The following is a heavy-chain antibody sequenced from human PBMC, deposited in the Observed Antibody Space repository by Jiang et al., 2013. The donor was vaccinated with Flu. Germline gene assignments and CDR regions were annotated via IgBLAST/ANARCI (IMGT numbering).Heavy chain of an antibody. V-gene: IGHV5-10-1*01. Sequence: GAEVKKPGESLKISCKGSGYSFTSYWIGWVRQMPGKGLEWMGWIDPSDSYMNYSPSFQGHVTISADKSISTAYLQWSSLKASDTAMYYCARHLSIAAATRYGLDVWGQGTTVTVSS. CDR2: IDPSDSYM. J-gene: IGHJ6*02. D-gene: IGHD6-6*01. CDR1: GYSFTSYW. CDR3: ARHLSIAAATRYGLDV.